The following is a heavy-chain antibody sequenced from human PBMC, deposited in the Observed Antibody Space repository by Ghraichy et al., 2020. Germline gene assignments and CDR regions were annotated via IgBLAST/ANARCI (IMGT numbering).Heavy chain of an antibody. CDR1: GFSFSSSW. CDR2: IKPDGSEQ. D-gene: IGHD3-10*01. J-gene: IGHJ6*02. Sequence: GGSLRLSFAASGFSFSSSWMSWVRQVPGKGLEWVANIKPDGSEQYYVDSVKGRFTISRDNAKSSLYLQMNSPRAEDTAVYYCPVSMDRGVISYYYYGMDLWGQGTTVTVSS. V-gene: IGHV3-7*05. CDR3: PVSMDRGVISYYYYGMDL.